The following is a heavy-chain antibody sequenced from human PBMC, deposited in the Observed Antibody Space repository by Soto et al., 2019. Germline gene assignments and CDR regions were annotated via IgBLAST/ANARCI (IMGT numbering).Heavy chain of an antibody. Sequence: EIRLLESGGGLVQPGGSLRVSCVASGFPFSSLSMSWVRQAPGKGLEWVSSVGGSGFSTYYGDSVKGRFTISRDNSKNTLSLEMNGLRAEDTAVDFCARGSGPSGSYGYFDAWGQGTLVTVSS. J-gene: IGHJ4*02. CDR3: ARGSGPSGSYGYFDA. CDR2: VGGSGFST. CDR1: GFPFSSLS. V-gene: IGHV3-23*01. D-gene: IGHD6-19*01.